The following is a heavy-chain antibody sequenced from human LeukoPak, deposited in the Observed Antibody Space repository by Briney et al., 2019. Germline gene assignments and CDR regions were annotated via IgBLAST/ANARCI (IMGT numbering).Heavy chain of an antibody. CDR3: ARYCGGDCYGMDV. Sequence: GGSLRLSCAACGFTFSTSWMTWVRQAPGKGLEWVANIKQDGSEKYYVDSVKGRFTISRDNAKNSLFLQMSSLRAEDTAVYYCARYCGGDCYGMDVWGQGTTVTVSS. D-gene: IGHD2-21*01. CDR1: GFTFSTSW. CDR2: IKQDGSEK. V-gene: IGHV3-7*01. J-gene: IGHJ6*02.